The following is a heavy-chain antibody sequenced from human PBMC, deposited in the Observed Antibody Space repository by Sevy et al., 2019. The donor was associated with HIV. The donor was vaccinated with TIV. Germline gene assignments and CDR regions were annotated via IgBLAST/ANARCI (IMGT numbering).Heavy chain of an antibody. V-gene: IGHV3-9*01. CDR3: AKEHGSGSYPYFYYGMDV. D-gene: IGHD3-10*01. CDR1: GFTFDDYA. J-gene: IGHJ6*02. CDR2: ISWNSGSI. Sequence: GGSLRLSCAASGFTFDDYAMHWVRQAPGKGLEWVSGISWNSGSIGYADSVKGRFTISRDNAKNSLYLQMNSLRAEDTDLYYCAKEHGSGSYPYFYYGMDVWGQGTTVTVSS.